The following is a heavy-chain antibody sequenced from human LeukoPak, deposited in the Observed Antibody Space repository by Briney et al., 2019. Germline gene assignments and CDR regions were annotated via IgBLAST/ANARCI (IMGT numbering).Heavy chain of an antibody. D-gene: IGHD1-26*01. V-gene: IGHV1-69*04. CDR1: GGTFSSYA. Sequence: SVKVSCKASGGTFSSYAISWVRQAPGQGLEWMGRIIPILGIANYAQKFQGRVTITADKSTSTAYMELSSLRSEDTAVYYCARVAASSVGARYYFDYWGQGTLVTVSS. CDR3: ARVAASSVGARYYFDY. CDR2: IIPILGIA. J-gene: IGHJ4*02.